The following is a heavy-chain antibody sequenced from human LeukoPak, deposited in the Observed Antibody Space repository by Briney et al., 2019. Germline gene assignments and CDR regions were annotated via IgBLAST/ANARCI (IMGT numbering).Heavy chain of an antibody. CDR3: AREESLTLDS. J-gene: IGHJ4*02. Sequence: SETLSLTCTVSGDSISSASHYWTWIRQPAGKGLEWIGRIFTSGSTDYNPSLKSRVTISVETSKNQFSLKLSSVTPADTAIYYCAREESLTLDSWGQGTLVTVSS. CDR1: GDSISSASHY. CDR2: IFTSGST. V-gene: IGHV4-61*02. D-gene: IGHD3-10*01.